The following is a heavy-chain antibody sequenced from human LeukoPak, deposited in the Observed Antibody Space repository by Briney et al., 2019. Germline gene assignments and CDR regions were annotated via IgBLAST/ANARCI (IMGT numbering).Heavy chain of an antibody. CDR3: ARGPRYYDILTGYYNVGNAFDI. V-gene: IGHV4-34*01. J-gene: IGHJ3*02. D-gene: IGHD3-9*01. Sequence: PSETLSLTCAVYGGSFSGYYWSWIRQPPGKGLEWIGEINHSGSTNYNPSPKSRVTISVDTSKNQFSLKLSSVTAADTAVYYCARGPRYYDILTGYYNVGNAFDIWGQGTMVTVSS. CDR1: GGSFSGYY. CDR2: INHSGST.